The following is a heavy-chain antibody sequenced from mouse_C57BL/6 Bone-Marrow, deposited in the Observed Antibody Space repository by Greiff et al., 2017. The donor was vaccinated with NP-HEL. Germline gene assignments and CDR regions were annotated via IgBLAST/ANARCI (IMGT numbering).Heavy chain of an antibody. CDR1: GYSITSGYD. V-gene: IGHV3-1*01. D-gene: IGHD2-5*01. J-gene: IGHJ3*01. Sequence: EVQGVESGPGMVKPSQSLSLTCTVTGYSITSGYDWHWIRHFPGNKLEWMGYISYSGSTNYNPSLKSRISITHDTSKNHFFLKLNSVTTEDTATYYCAREGDYSNYVFAYWGQGTLVTVSA. CDR2: ISYSGST. CDR3: AREGDYSNYVFAY.